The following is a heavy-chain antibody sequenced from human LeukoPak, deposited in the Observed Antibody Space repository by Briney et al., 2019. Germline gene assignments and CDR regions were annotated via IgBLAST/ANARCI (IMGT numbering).Heavy chain of an antibody. J-gene: IGHJ2*01. Sequence: GRSLRLSSAASGFTFSSYGMHWVRQAPGKGLEWVAVTSDDGSVKYYADSVKGRFTISRDNSKNTLYLQMNSLGAEDTAVYYCAKVGSAYDSWCFDLWGRGTLVSVSS. CDR3: AKVGSAYDSWCFDL. D-gene: IGHD5-12*01. CDR2: TSDDGSVK. V-gene: IGHV3-30*18. CDR1: GFTFSSYG.